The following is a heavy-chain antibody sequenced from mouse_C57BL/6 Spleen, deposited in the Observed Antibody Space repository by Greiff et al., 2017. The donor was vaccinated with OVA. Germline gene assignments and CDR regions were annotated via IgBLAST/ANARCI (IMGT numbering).Heavy chain of an antibody. D-gene: IGHD1-1*01. Sequence: VHVKQSGAELVKPGASVKLSCTASGFNIKDYYMHWVKQRTEQGLEWIGRIDPEDGETKYAPKFQGKATITADTSSNTAYLQLSSLTSEDTAVYYCARLYGSSYYFDYWGQGTTLTVSS. J-gene: IGHJ2*01. CDR1: GFNIKDYY. V-gene: IGHV14-2*01. CDR2: IDPEDGET. CDR3: ARLYGSSYYFDY.